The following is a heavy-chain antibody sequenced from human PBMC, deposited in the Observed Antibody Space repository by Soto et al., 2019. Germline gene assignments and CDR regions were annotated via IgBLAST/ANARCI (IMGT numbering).Heavy chain of an antibody. D-gene: IGHD5-12*01. CDR1: GFTFSSYA. CDR2: ISYDGSNK. J-gene: IGHJ6*02. Sequence: GGSLRLSCAASGFTFSSYAMHRVRHAPGKGLEWVAVISYDGSNKYYADSVKGRFTISRDNSKNTLYLQMNRVRAEDTAVYYCARARVGTIHYYYYYGMDVWGQGTTVTVSS. V-gene: IGHV3-30-3*01. CDR3: ARARVGTIHYYYYYGMDV.